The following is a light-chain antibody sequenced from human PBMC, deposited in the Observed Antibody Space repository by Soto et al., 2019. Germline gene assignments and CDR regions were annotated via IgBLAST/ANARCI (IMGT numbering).Light chain of an antibody. CDR3: MQSLQPPT. J-gene: IGKJ1*01. Sequence: EIMMTQSPLSLPVTPGEPASISCRSSQNLQHNNGYNYLDWYLQKPGQSPQLLISLASNRASGVPDRFSGSGSGTDFTLKISRVEAEDVGLYYCMQSLQPPTFRQGTKVDIK. CDR2: LAS. CDR1: QNLQHNNGYNY. V-gene: IGKV2-28*01.